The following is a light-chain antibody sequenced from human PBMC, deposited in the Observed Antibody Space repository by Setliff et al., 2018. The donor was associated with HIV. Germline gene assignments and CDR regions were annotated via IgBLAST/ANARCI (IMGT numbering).Light chain of an antibody. CDR1: SSNIGSNY. J-gene: IGLJ2*01. Sequence: QSALTQPPSASGPPGQRVTISCSGSSSNIGSNYVYWYQQLPGTAPKLLIYRSYQRPSGVPDRFSASKSGTSASLAISGVRSEDEADYYCAAWDDSLTNVVFGGGTKGTVL. V-gene: IGLV1-47*01. CDR2: RSY. CDR3: AAWDDSLTNVV.